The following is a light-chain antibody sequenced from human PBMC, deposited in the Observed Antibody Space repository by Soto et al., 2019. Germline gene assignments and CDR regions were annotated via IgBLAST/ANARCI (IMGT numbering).Light chain of an antibody. CDR2: EVV. Sequence: QSVLTQSPSASGSPGQSVTISCTGTKNDIGVYDFVSWYQHHPGKAPRLIIYEVVQRPSGVPDRFSGSKSGNTASLTVSGLQAADEADYSCKSYAGRNTYVFGSGTKVTV. CDR3: KSYAGRNTYV. J-gene: IGLJ1*01. V-gene: IGLV2-8*01. CDR1: KNDIGVYDF.